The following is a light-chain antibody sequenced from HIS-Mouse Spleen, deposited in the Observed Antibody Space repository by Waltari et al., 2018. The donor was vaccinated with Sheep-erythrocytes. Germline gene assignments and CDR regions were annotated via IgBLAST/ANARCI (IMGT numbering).Light chain of an antibody. V-gene: IGLV2-11*01. CDR2: DVS. CDR1: SSDVGGYNY. J-gene: IGLJ1*01. CDR3: CSYAGSYNHV. Sequence: QSALTQPRSVSGSPGQSVTISCTGTSSDVGGYNYVSWYQQHPVKAPNLLIYDVSKRPSGVPDRFAGSTSGNTDSRTISGLQAEDEADYYCCSYAGSYNHVFATGTKVTVL.